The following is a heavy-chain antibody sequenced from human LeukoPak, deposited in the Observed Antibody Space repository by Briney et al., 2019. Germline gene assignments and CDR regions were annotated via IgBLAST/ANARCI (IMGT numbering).Heavy chain of an antibody. CDR1: GHSFTNHW. CDR2: INFGDSST. D-gene: IGHD1-26*01. J-gene: IGHJ5*02. V-gene: IGHV5-51*01. Sequence: GESLKISCQASGHSFTNHWIGWVRQMPGIGLEWVGIINFGDSSTLYSPSFQGQVTISLDKSISTTYLQWRSLKASDTAMYYRATRRYSGSPNWFDPWGQGTLVTVSS. CDR3: ATRRYSGSPNWFDP.